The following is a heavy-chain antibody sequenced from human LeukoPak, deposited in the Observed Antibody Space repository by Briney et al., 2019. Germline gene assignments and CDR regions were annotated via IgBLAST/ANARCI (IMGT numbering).Heavy chain of an antibody. V-gene: IGHV4-59*01. Sequence: SETLSLTCNVSGASISDYYWSWVRQSPGKGLEWIASLLYSGSTHYNPSLRSRVAISGDTSSNQFSLILTSVTTTDTAVYYCARTGRRGYFDFWGRGTLVTVSS. CDR1: GASISDYY. CDR3: ARTGRRGYFDF. D-gene: IGHD1-14*01. CDR2: LLYSGST. J-gene: IGHJ2*01.